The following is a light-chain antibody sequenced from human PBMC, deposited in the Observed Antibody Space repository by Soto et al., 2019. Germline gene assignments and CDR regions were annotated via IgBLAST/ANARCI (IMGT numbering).Light chain of an antibody. CDR3: QQLKKYPLS. V-gene: IGKV1-9*01. J-gene: IGKJ4*01. Sequence: IPLTQSPSSLSASIGDRVTITCRASQDISSYLAWYRQKAGKAPELLIKAASTLQSGVPSRFSGSGSGTDFALTISSLQPEDFATYYCQQLKKYPLSFGGGTKVEIK. CDR1: QDISSY. CDR2: AAS.